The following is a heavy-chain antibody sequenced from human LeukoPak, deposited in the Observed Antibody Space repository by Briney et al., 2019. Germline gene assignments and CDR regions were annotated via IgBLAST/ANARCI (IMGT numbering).Heavy chain of an antibody. V-gene: IGHV3-23*01. Sequence: GGSLRLSCAASGFIFNNYGLIWVRQAPGKGLEWVSAISNDGGGTQYADFVEGRFTISRDNSKNTLFLQMSSLRAEDTAVYYCAKQSYARSLGEGGPGTLVSVSS. CDR3: AKQSYARSLGE. D-gene: IGHD2-8*01. CDR1: GFIFNNYG. J-gene: IGHJ4*02. CDR2: ISNDGGGT.